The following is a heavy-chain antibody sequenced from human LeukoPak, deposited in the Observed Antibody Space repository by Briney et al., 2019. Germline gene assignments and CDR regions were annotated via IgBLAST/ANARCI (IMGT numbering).Heavy chain of an antibody. J-gene: IGHJ4*02. CDR2: ISESGAIT. CDR3: ARDQEHSGYEGLDY. CDR1: GFTFSSYA. Sequence: PGGSLRLSCAVSGFTFSSYAMNWVRQAPGKGLKWVSGISESGAITHYADSVKGRFTISRDNSKNTLYLQMNSLRAEDTAVYYCARDQEHSGYEGLDYWGQGTLVTVSS. V-gene: IGHV3-23*01. D-gene: IGHD5-12*01.